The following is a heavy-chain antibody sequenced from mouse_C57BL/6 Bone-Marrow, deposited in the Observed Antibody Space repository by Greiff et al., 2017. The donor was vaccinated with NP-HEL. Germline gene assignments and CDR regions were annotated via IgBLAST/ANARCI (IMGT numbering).Heavy chain of an antibody. Sequence: EVQGVESGGGLVQPGGSLKLSCAASGFTFSDYYMYWVRQTPEKRLEWVAYISNGGGSTYYPDTVKGRFTISRDNAKNTLYLQMSRLKSEDTAMYYCARHAYGSSYYAMDYWGQGTSVTVSS. CDR3: ARHAYGSSYYAMDY. CDR1: GFTFSDYY. J-gene: IGHJ4*01. D-gene: IGHD1-1*01. CDR2: ISNGGGST. V-gene: IGHV5-12*01.